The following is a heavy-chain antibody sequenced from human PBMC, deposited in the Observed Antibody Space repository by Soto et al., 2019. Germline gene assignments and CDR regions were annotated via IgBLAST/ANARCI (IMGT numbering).Heavy chain of an antibody. Sequence: SETLSLTCTVSGDSVRSGNYYWSWFRQPPGMGLEWIGFIAYTGTTHYNPSLKSRITISVDMSKNQFSLKMSSVTAADTAGYYCARDYPGGLTTTGWGQGILVTVS. D-gene: IGHD3-16*01. CDR3: ARDYPGGLTTTG. V-gene: IGHV4-61*01. CDR1: GDSVRSGNYY. J-gene: IGHJ4*02. CDR2: IAYTGTT.